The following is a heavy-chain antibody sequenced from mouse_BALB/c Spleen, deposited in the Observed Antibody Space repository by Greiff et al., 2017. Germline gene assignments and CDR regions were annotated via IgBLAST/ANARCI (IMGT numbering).Heavy chain of an antibody. V-gene: IGHV5-6-3*01. Sequence: EVKLMESGGGLVQPGGSLKLSCAASGFTFSSYGMSWVRQTPDKRLELVATINSNGGSTYYPDSVKGRFTISRDNAKNTLYLQMSSLKSEDTAMYYCARGYYRYLFDYWGQGTTLTVSS. CDR1: GFTFSSYG. CDR2: INSNGGST. CDR3: ARGYYRYLFDY. J-gene: IGHJ2*01. D-gene: IGHD2-14*01.